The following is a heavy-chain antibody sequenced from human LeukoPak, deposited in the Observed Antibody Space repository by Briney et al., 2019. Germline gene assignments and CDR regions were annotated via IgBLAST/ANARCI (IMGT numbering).Heavy chain of an antibody. V-gene: IGHV4-59*08. Sequence: SETLSLTCSVSGGPISNYYWSWLRQPPGKGLEWIGYIQYSGITKYNPSVQSRVAISLATSKNQFSLTLTSAPAPDSLVYHCVSSGNYYFTLDYWGQGTLVTVSS. CDR1: GGPISNYY. CDR3: VSSGNYYFTLDY. CDR2: IQYSGIT. D-gene: IGHD3-10*01. J-gene: IGHJ4*02.